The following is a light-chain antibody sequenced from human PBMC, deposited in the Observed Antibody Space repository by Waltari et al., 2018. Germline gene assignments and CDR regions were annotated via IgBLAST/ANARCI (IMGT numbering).Light chain of an antibody. J-gene: IGKJ1*01. CDR3: HQYNSWPRT. CDR2: ASS. CDR1: QSIMNN. Sequence: DIVQTQSPATLSVSPGKRATCSCRASQSIMNNLAWYQHKPGQAPRLLIYASSRRTTDVPARFSGSGSGTDFTLTISSLRSGDSAIYYCHQYNSWPRTFGQGTKVEI. V-gene: IGKV3-15*01.